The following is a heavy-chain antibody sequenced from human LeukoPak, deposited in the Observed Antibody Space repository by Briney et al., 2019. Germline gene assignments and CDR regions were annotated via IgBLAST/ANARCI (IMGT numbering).Heavy chain of an antibody. Sequence: GGSLRLSCAASGFTFSSYSMNWVRQAPGKGLEWVSSISSSSSYIYYADSVKGRFTISRDNAKNSLYLQMNSLRAEDTAVYYCTRSMTAGSSLWGYWGQGSLVTVSS. CDR3: TRSMTAGSSLWGY. CDR1: GFTFSSYS. CDR2: ISSSSSYI. V-gene: IGHV3-21*01. D-gene: IGHD6-19*01. J-gene: IGHJ4*02.